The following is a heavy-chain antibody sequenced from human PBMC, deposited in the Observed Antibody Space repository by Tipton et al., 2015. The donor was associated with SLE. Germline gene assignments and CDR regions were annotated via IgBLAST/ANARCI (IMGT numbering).Heavy chain of an antibody. CDR2: IYTSGST. CDR1: GGSINSHF. D-gene: IGHD6-13*01. Sequence: LRLSCTVSGGSINSHFWSWIRQPAGKGLEWIGYIYTSGSTNYNPSLKSRVTISVDTSKNQFSLKLSSVTAADTAVYYCARRSSSWDVNWGQGTLVTVSS. J-gene: IGHJ4*02. CDR3: ARRSSSWDVN. V-gene: IGHV4-4*09.